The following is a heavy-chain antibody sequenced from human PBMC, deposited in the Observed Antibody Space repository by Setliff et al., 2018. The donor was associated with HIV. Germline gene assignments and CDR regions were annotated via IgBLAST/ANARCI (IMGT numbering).Heavy chain of an antibody. CDR3: ARDSEAGV. Sequence: ASVKVSCKASGYSFARYGLGWVRQATGQGLEWMGWISAYNGNTNYAQKFQGRVTLTTDTSTNTAYMELRGLKSDDTAMYYCARDSEAGVWGQGTLVTVSS. J-gene: IGHJ4*02. CDR1: GYSFARYG. D-gene: IGHD3-10*01. CDR2: ISAYNGNT. V-gene: IGHV1-18*01.